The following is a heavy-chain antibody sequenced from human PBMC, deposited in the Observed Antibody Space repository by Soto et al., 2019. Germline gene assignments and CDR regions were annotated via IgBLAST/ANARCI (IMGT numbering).Heavy chain of an antibody. CDR3: VRCTNGVCYNYGMDV. CDR2: IIAIFGTA. D-gene: IGHD2-8*01. Sequence: QVQLVQSGAEVKKPGSSVTVSCTASGGTFSSYAISWVRQSPGHGLEWMGGIIAIFGTATYAQKFQGRVTSTADESTSTAYMELSRLRSEDAAVYYCVRCTNGVCYNYGMDVWGQGTTVTVSS. J-gene: IGHJ6*02. CDR1: GGTFSSYA. V-gene: IGHV1-69*01.